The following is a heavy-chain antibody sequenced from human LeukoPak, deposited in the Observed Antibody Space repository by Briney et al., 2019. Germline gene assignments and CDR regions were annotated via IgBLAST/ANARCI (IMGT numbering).Heavy chain of an antibody. J-gene: IGHJ3*02. D-gene: IGHD3-10*01. CDR1: GYTFTSYA. CDR2: INTNTGNP. V-gene: IGHV7-4-1*02. Sequence: ASVKVSCKASGYTFTSYAMNWVRQAPGQGLEWMGWINTNTGNPTYAQGFTGRFVFSLDTSVSTAYLQISSLKAEDTAVYYCARPFMVRGVISDDAFDIWGQGTMVTVSS. CDR3: ARPFMVRGVISDDAFDI.